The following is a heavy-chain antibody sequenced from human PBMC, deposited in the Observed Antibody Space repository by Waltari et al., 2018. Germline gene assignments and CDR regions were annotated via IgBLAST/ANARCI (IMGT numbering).Heavy chain of an antibody. CDR3: VRWGMTTTRGFDF. CDR2: INPNSAGT. J-gene: IGHJ4*02. CDR1: GYTFTGYH. Sequence: QVQLVQSGAEVKKTGASVKVSCKASGYTFTGYHFPWVPQAPGQGLEWSGWINPNSAGTKYAQKCKGRVTMTTDTSMNTAYMELRRLRSDDTAVYYCVRWGMTTTRGFDFWGQGTLVTVSS. D-gene: IGHD1-26*01. V-gene: IGHV1-2*02.